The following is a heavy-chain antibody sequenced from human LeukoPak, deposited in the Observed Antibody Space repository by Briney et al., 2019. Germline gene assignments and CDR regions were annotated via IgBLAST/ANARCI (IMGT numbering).Heavy chain of an antibody. CDR3: ASRARGSSPRIAVAGKGNAFDI. D-gene: IGHD6-19*01. V-gene: IGHV4-34*01. Sequence: SETLSLTCAVYGGSFSGYYWSWIRRPPGKGLEWIGEINHSGSTNYNPSLKSRVTISVDTSKNQFSLKLSSVTAADTAVYYCASRARGSSPRIAVAGKGNAFDIWGQGTMVTVSS. J-gene: IGHJ3*02. CDR2: INHSGST. CDR1: GGSFSGYY.